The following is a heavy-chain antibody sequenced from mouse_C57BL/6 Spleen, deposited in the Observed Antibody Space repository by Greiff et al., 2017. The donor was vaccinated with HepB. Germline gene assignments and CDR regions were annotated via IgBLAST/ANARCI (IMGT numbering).Heavy chain of an antibody. V-gene: IGHV14-4*01. CDR3: TSKGFAY. Sequence: VQLQQSGAELVRPGASVKLSCTASGFNIKDDYKHWVKQRPEQGLEWIGWIDPENGDTEYASKFQGKATITADTSSNTAYLQLSSLTSEDTAVYYCTSKGFAYWGQGTLVTVSA. J-gene: IGHJ3*01. CDR2: IDPENGDT. CDR1: GFNIKDDY.